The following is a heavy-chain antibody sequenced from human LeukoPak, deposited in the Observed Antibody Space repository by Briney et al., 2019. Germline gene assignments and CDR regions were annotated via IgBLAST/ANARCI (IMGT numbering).Heavy chain of an antibody. Sequence: GASVKVSCKASGYTFTSYGISWVRQAPGQGLEWMGWISAYNGNTNYAQKLQGRVTMTTDTSTSTAYMELRSLRSDDTAVYYCAREGNYYDTFQFVFDIWGQGTMVTVSS. J-gene: IGHJ3*02. CDR3: AREGNYYDTFQFVFDI. CDR1: GYTFTSYG. V-gene: IGHV1-18*01. CDR2: ISAYNGNT. D-gene: IGHD3-22*01.